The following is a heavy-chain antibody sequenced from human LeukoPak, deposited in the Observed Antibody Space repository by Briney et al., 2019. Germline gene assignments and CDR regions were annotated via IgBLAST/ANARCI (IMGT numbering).Heavy chain of an antibody. D-gene: IGHD2-15*01. CDR3: AKCSGGNCYHSDDH. J-gene: IGHJ5*02. CDR2: ISSGSRYI. Sequence: GGSLRLSCAASGFTFSAYRMSWVRQAPGKGLEWVSSISSGSRYIYYADSVKGRFTISRDNAKDSLYLQMNSLRAEDTAVYYCAKCSGGNCYHSDDHWGQGTLVTVSP. V-gene: IGHV3-21*01. CDR1: GFTFSAYR.